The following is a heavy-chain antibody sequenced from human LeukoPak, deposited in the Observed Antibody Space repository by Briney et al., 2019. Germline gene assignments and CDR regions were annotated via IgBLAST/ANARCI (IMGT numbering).Heavy chain of an antibody. D-gene: IGHD3-16*01. J-gene: IGHJ4*02. CDR2: ITSRSTYI. V-gene: IGHV3-21*01. Sequence: GGSLRLSCAASGFTFSNYSMNWVRQAPGRGLEWISSITSRSTYIYYADSLKGRFTISRDNAKNSLYLQMNSLRAEDTAVYYCARDPRGPPLGYWGQGTLVTVSS. CDR3: ARDPRGPPLGY. CDR1: GFTFSNYS.